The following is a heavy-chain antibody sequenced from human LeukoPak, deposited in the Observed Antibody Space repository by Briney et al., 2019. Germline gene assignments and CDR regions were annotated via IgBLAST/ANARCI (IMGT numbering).Heavy chain of an antibody. CDR2: IYHSGST. D-gene: IGHD3-16*01. CDR1: GGSISSGGYY. Sequence: SETLSLTCTVSGGSISSGGYYWSWIRQPPGKGLEWIGYIYHSGSTYYNPSLKSRVTISVDRSKNQFSLKLSSVTAADTAVYYCARGATRTSLFDYWGQGTLVTVSS. J-gene: IGHJ4*02. V-gene: IGHV4-30-2*01. CDR3: ARGATRTSLFDY.